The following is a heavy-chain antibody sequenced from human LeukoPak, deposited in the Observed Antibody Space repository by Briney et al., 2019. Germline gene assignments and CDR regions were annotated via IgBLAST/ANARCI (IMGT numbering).Heavy chain of an antibody. CDR1: GGSISSYY. Sequence: PSETLSLTCTVSGGSISSYYWSWIRQPPGKGLGWIGYIYYSGSTNYNPSLKSRVTISVDTSKNQFSLKLSSVTAADTAVYYCARDRRIDAFDIWGQGTMVTVSS. J-gene: IGHJ3*02. V-gene: IGHV4-59*01. CDR2: IYYSGST. CDR3: ARDRRIDAFDI.